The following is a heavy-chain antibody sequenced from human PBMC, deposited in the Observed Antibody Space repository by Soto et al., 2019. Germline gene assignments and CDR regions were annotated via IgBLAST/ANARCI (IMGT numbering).Heavy chain of an antibody. CDR2: ISGSGGST. CDR1: GFTFSSYA. V-gene: IGHV3-23*01. D-gene: IGHD3-22*01. CDR3: ANPYYYDSSGYLSPFDY. Sequence: EVQLLESGGGLVQPGGSLRLSCAASGFTFSSYAMSWVRQAPGKGLEWVSAISGSGGSTYYADPVKGRFTISRDNAKNTLDLQMNSLRAEDTAVYYCANPYYYDSSGYLSPFDYWGQGTLVTVSS. J-gene: IGHJ4*02.